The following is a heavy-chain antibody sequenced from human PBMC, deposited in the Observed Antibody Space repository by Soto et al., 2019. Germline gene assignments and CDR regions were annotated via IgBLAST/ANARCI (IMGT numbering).Heavy chain of an antibody. CDR1: GGSFSGYI. CDR2: ISHSGNT. D-gene: IGHD4-4*01. V-gene: IGHV4-34*01. J-gene: IGHJ4*02. CDR3: ARGHLPGGNSFYFDY. Sequence: SETLSLTCAVPGGSFSGYIWSWVRQSPGKGLEWIGEISHSGNTNYNPSLKSRVTISVDTSKNQFSLNLSSVTAADTADYYCARGHLPGGNSFYFDYWGQGSRVTVSS.